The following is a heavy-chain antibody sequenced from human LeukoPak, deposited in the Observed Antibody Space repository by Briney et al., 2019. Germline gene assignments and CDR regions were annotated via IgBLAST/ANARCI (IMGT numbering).Heavy chain of an antibody. CDR3: ARGRGSWYGVYFDY. D-gene: IGHD6-13*01. CDR1: GFTFSSYW. Sequence: GGSLRHSCAASGFTFSSYWMSWVRQAPGKGLEWVANIKQDGSEKYYVDSVKGRFTISRDNAKNSLYLQLKSLRTEDTAVYYCARGRGSWYGVYFDYWGQGSLVTVSS. CDR2: IKQDGSEK. J-gene: IGHJ4*02. V-gene: IGHV3-7*01.